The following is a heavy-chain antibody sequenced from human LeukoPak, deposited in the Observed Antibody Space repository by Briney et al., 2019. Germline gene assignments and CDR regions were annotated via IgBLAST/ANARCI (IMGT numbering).Heavy chain of an antibody. Sequence: ASVKVSCKASGYTFTSYDINWVRQATGQGLEWMGWMNPNSGNTGYAQKFQGRVTITRNTSISTAYTELSSLRSEDTAVYYCARGTYYDFWSGLYYYMDVWGKGTTVTVSS. V-gene: IGHV1-8*03. D-gene: IGHD3-3*01. CDR3: ARGTYYDFWSGLYYYMDV. CDR2: MNPNSGNT. CDR1: GYTFTSYD. J-gene: IGHJ6*03.